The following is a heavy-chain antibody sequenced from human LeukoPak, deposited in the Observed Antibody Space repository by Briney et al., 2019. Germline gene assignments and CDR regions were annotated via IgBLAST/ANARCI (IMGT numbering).Heavy chain of an antibody. J-gene: IGHJ3*02. Sequence: SETLSLTCAVYGGSFSGYYWSWIRQPPGKGLEWIGEINHSGSTNYNPSLKSRVTISVDTSKNQFSLKLSSVTAADTAVYYCARAHIRLVDIWGQGTMVTVSS. CDR2: INHSGST. CDR1: GGSFSGYY. D-gene: IGHD3-3*02. CDR3: ARAHIRLVDI. V-gene: IGHV4-34*01.